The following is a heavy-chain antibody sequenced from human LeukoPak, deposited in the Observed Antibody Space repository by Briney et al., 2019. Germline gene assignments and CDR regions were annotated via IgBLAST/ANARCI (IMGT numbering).Heavy chain of an antibody. CDR2: ISGSSSTI. V-gene: IGHV3-48*01. D-gene: IGHD3-22*01. CDR3: ARGSTYYDSSGQVPFDY. Sequence: GGFLRLSCAASEFTFSSYSMNWVRQAPGKGLEWGSYISGSSSTIYYADSVKGRFTISRDNGKNTLYLQMNSLRAEDTAVYYCARGSTYYDSSGQVPFDYWGQGTLVTVSS. CDR1: EFTFSSYS. J-gene: IGHJ4*02.